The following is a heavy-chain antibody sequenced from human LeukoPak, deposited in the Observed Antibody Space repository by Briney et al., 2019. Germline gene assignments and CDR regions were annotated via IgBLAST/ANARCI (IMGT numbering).Heavy chain of an antibody. Sequence: PGGSLRLSCAASGITFRSYAMSWVRQAPGKGLEWVSAISGSGGSTYYADSVKGRFTISRDNSKNTLYLQMNSLRADDTAVYYCARVGATSIYYYYYMDVWGKGTTVTVSS. V-gene: IGHV3-23*01. J-gene: IGHJ6*03. CDR2: ISGSGGST. D-gene: IGHD1-26*01. CDR3: ARVGATSIYYYYYMDV. CDR1: GITFRSYA.